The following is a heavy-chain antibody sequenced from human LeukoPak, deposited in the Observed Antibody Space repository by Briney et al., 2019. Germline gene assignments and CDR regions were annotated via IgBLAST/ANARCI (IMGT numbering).Heavy chain of an antibody. Sequence: GRSLGLSCAASGFTFSSYWMTWVSHAPGKGLEWVANIKEDGSEKYYVDSVKGRFTISRDNAKNSLYLQMNSLRAEDSAVYYCARDDRDGYNYFAYWGQGTLVTVSS. J-gene: IGHJ4*02. D-gene: IGHD5-24*01. V-gene: IGHV3-7*04. CDR1: GFTFSSYW. CDR3: ARDDRDGYNYFAY. CDR2: IKEDGSEK.